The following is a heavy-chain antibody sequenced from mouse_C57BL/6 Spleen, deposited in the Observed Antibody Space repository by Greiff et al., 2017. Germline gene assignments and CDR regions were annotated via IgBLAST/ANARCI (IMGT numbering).Heavy chain of an antibody. CDR2: IWSDGST. Sequence: VKLVESGPGLVAPSQSLSITCTVSGFSLTSYGVHWVRQPPGKGLEWLVVIWSDGSTTYNSALKSRLSISKDNSKSQVFLKMNSLQTDDTAMYYCARHGSRGGYAMDYWGQGTSVTVSS. CDR3: ARHGSRGGYAMDY. J-gene: IGHJ4*01. V-gene: IGHV2-6-1*01. CDR1: GFSLTSYG. D-gene: IGHD1-1*01.